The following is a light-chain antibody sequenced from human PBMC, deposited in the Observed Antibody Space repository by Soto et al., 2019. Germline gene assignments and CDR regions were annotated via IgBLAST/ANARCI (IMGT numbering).Light chain of an antibody. CDR1: QSISVW. J-gene: IGKJ5*01. Sequence: DIQMTQSPSTLSASVGDRVTITCRASQSISVWLAWYQQKAGKAPNLLIYKASRLESGVPSRFSGSGSETEFTLTISSLQPEDFATYYCQQLKSYPITFGQGTRLEI. CDR2: KAS. V-gene: IGKV1-5*03. CDR3: QQLKSYPIT.